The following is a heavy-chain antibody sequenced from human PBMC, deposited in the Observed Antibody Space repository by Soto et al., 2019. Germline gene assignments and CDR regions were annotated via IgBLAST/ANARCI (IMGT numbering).Heavy chain of an antibody. J-gene: IGHJ4*02. Sequence: QVQLVQSGAEVKKPGASVKVSCKASGYTFTSYAMHWVRQATGQRLEWMGWINAGNGNTKYSPKFQGRVTITRDTSASTAYMELSSLRSEDTAVYYCARDLQADYWGQGTLVTVSS. CDR3: ARDLQADY. V-gene: IGHV1-3*01. CDR2: INAGNGNT. CDR1: GYTFTSYA.